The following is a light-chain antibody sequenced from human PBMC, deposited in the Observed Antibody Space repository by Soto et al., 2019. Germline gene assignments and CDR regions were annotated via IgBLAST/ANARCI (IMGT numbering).Light chain of an antibody. CDR2: EVS. J-gene: IGLJ1*01. Sequence: QSALTQPPSVSGSPGQSVTISCTGTSSDVGSYNRVSWYQQPPGTAPKLMIYEVSNRPSGVPDRFSGSKSGNTVSLTISGLQAEDEVDYYCSSYTSSSTFVFGTGTKLTVL. CDR1: SSDVGSYNR. V-gene: IGLV2-18*02. CDR3: SSYTSSSTFV.